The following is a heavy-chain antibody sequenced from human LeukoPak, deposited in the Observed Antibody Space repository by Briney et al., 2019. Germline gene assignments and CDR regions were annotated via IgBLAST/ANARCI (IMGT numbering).Heavy chain of an antibody. V-gene: IGHV1-46*02. CDR3: AGQGTYSSAIGMGY. D-gene: IGHD6-19*01. CDR2: INPSGGST. CDR1: GYTFNNHY. J-gene: IGHJ4*02. Sequence: GASVKVSCKASGYTFNNHYMYWVRQAPGQGLEWMGVINPSGGSTSYAQKFQGRVTMTRDTSTRTVYMEVNSLRSEDTAVYYCAGQGTYSSAIGMGYRGQGTLVTVSS.